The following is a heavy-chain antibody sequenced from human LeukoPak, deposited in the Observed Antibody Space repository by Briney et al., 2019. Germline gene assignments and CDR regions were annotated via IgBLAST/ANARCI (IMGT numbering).Heavy chain of an antibody. V-gene: IGHV4-4*07. CDR2: INTSGST. CDR3: ARGRAVAEY. Sequence: PSETLSLTCTVSGGSISNYYWSWIRQPAGKGLEWIGRINTSGSTNYNPSLKSRFTMSADTSKNEFSLQLSSVTATDTAVYYCARGRAVAEYWGQGILVAVSS. CDR1: GGSISNYY. D-gene: IGHD6-19*01. J-gene: IGHJ4*02.